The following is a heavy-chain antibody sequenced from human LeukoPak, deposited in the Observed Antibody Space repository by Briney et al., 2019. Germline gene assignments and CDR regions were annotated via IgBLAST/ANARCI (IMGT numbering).Heavy chain of an antibody. J-gene: IGHJ5*02. V-gene: IGHV3-48*03. CDR2: ISSSGSTI. D-gene: IGHD3-10*01. CDR1: GFTFSSYE. CDR3: ARMVRGDGWFDP. Sequence: GGSLRLSCAASGFTFSSYEMNWVRQAPGEGLEWVSYISSSGSTIYYADSVKGRFTISRDNAKNSLYLQMNSLRAEDTAVCYCARMVRGDGWFDPWGQGTLVTVSS.